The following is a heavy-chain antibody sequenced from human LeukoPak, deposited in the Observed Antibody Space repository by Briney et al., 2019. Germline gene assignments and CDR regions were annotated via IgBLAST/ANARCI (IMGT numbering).Heavy chain of an antibody. D-gene: IGHD5-24*01. CDR1: GYTFTGYY. CDR2: INPNSGGT. Sequence: ASVKVSCKASGYTFTGYYMHWVRQAPGQGLEWMGWINPNSGGTNYAQKFQGRVTMTRDTSISTAYMELSRLRSDDTAVYYCARVGGSRGGYNFFSPFPYFDYWGQGTLVTVSS. CDR3: ARVGGSRGGYNFFSPFPYFDY. V-gene: IGHV1-2*02. J-gene: IGHJ4*02.